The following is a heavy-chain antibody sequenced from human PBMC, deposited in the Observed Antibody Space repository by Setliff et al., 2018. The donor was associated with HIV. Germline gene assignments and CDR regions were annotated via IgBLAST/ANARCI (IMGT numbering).Heavy chain of an antibody. CDR2: ISGYNGNT. CDR3: ARGSSSIAAAYPDALDI. J-gene: IGHJ3*02. D-gene: IGHD6-13*01. V-gene: IGHV1-18*01. Sequence: ASVKVSCKASGHTFTNVDIHWLRQAPGQGLEWMGSISGYNGNTNYAQKFQGRVTMTTDTSTSTAYMELRSLRSDDTAVYYCARGSSSIAAAYPDALDIWGQGTMVTVSS. CDR1: GHTFTNVD.